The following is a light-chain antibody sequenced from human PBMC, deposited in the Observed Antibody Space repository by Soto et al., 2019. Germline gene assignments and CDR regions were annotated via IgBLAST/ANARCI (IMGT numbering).Light chain of an antibody. CDR1: SSNIGADYD. CDR2: GDN. J-gene: IGLJ3*02. V-gene: IGLV1-40*01. CDR3: QSYDSSLSGSVV. Sequence: QSVLTQPPSVSGAPGQRVTISCTGSSSNIGADYDVHWYQQLPGTAPKLLIYGDNNRPSGVPDRFSGSKSGTSASLAITGLQPEDEADYYCQSYDSSLSGSVVFGGGTKLTVL.